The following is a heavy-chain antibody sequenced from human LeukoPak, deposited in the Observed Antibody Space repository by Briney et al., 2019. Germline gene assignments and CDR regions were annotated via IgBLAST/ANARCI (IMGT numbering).Heavy chain of an antibody. J-gene: IGHJ3*02. D-gene: IGHD3-22*01. CDR1: GFIFSSYD. CDR3: ARDAGFYDSSGFSMGTFDI. V-gene: IGHV3-30*03. Sequence: SLRLSCAVSGFIFSSYDIHWVRQAPGKGLDWVAGISYDGNKKYYADSVRGRFTISRDNSKNTLYLQVNSLRAEDTAVYYCARDAGFYDSSGFSMGTFDIWGQGTMVTVS. CDR2: ISYDGNKK.